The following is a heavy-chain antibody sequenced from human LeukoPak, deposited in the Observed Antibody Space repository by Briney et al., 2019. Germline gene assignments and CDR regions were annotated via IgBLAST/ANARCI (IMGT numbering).Heavy chain of an antibody. CDR3: ASTHSSSWLPTDY. D-gene: IGHD6-13*01. V-gene: IGHV1-69*05. CDR2: IIPIFGTA. CDR1: GGTFSSYA. J-gene: IGHJ4*02. Sequence: GSSVKVSCKASGGTFSSYAISWVRQAPGQGLEWMGGIIPIFGTANYAQKFQGRVTITTDESTSTAYMELSSLISEDTAVYYCASTHSSSWLPTDYWGQGTLVTVSS.